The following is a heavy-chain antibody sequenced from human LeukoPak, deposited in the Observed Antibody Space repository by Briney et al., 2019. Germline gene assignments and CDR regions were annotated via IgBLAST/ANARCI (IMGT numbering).Heavy chain of an antibody. D-gene: IGHD3/OR15-3a*01. CDR2: ISWGGGST. CDR1: GFTFSSYA. J-gene: IGHJ6*03. CDR3: AKGTHYYYYMDV. V-gene: IGHV3-43D*03. Sequence: PGESLRLSRAASGFTFSSYAMHWVRQAPGKGLEWVSLISWGGGSTYYADSVKGRFTISRDNSKNSLYLQMNSLSAEDTALYYCAKGTHYYYYMDVWGKGTTVTVSS.